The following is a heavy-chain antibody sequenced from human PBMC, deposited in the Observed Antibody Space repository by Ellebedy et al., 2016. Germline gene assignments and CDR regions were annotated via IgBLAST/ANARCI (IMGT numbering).Heavy chain of an antibody. J-gene: IGHJ4*02. CDR2: TYYRSKWNN. Sequence: SQTLSLTCXISGDSVSRNSATWHWIRQSPSRGLEWLGRTYYRSKWNNDYAVSVKSRIAINPDTSKNQVSLQLNSVTPEDTAVYYCARSSGRVDSWGQGTLVTVSS. CDR1: GDSVSRNSAT. V-gene: IGHV6-1*01. CDR3: ARSSGRVDS. D-gene: IGHD3-10*01.